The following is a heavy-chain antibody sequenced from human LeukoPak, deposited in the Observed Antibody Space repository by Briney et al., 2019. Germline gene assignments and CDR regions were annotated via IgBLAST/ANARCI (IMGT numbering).Heavy chain of an antibody. Sequence: SETLSLTCAVSGASISSHYWSWIRQPPGKGLEWIGYTSGSISDNPSLKSRVAVSVDPSQNQVSLGLTSVTAADTAVYYCARVLAIFGLDTTDFYMDVWGKGTTVTVSS. CDR2: TSGSI. V-gene: IGHV4-59*11. CDR1: GASISSHY. J-gene: IGHJ6*03. CDR3: ARVLAIFGLDTTDFYMDV. D-gene: IGHD3/OR15-3a*01.